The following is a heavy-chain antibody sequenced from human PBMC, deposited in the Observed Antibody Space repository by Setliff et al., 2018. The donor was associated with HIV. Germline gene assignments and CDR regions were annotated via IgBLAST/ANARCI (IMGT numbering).Heavy chain of an antibody. Sequence: GESLKISCKASGYSFSDYWIGWVRQMPGKGLEWMGVTYPGDSTTRYSPSLEGQVTISAERSINTAFLQWSSLEASDTAMYYCIRRRRAPGAADLESYWGQGTLVTVSS. J-gene: IGHJ4*02. CDR2: TYPGDSTT. CDR1: GYSFSDYW. V-gene: IGHV5-51*01. D-gene: IGHD7-27*01. CDR3: IRRRRAPGAADLESY.